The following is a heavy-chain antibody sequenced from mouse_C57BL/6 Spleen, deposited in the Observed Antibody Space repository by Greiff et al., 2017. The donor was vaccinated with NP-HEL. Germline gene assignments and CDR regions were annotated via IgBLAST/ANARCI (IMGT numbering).Heavy chain of an antibody. CDR1: GYTFTSYW. CDR3: ARHSYWYFDV. V-gene: IGHV1-61*01. Sequence: VQLKQPGAELVRPGSSVKLSCKASGYTFTSYWMDWVKQRPGQGLEWIGNIYPSDSETHYNQKFKDKATLTVDKSSSTAYMQLSSLTSEDSAVYYCARHSYWYFDVWGTGTTVTVSS. J-gene: IGHJ1*03. CDR2: IYPSDSET.